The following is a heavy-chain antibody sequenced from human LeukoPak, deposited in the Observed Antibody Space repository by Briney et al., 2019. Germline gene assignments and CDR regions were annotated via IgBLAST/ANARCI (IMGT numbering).Heavy chain of an antibody. J-gene: IGHJ4*02. V-gene: IGHV1-18*04. CDR1: GYTFTDYY. CDR2: ISAYNGNT. D-gene: IGHD4-17*01. CDR3: ARLNDYGDYIDY. Sequence: ASVKVSCKSSGYTFTDYYMHWVRQAPGQGLEWMGWISAYNGNTNYAQKLQGRVTMTTDTSTSTAYMELRSLRSDDTAVYYCARLNDYGDYIDYWGQGTLVTVSS.